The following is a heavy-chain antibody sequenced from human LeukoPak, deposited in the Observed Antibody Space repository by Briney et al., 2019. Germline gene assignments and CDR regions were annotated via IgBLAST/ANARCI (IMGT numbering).Heavy chain of an antibody. CDR2: IYPGDSDA. CDR3: ARRDRGSYAFEY. J-gene: IGHJ4*02. D-gene: IGHD1-26*01. Sequence: GESLKISCKGSGYIITSYWIGRVRQMAGEGLEWMVIIYPGDSDARYSPSFQGQVSISADKSISTACLQWSSLKASDTAMYYCARRDRGSYAFEYWGQGTLVTVSS. V-gene: IGHV5-51*01. CDR1: GYIITSYW.